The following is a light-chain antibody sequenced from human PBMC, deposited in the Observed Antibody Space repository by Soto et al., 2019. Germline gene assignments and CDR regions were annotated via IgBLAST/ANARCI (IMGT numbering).Light chain of an antibody. CDR1: SSDVGGYKF. CDR3: SSYAGNNNFVV. Sequence: QSVLTQPASVSASPGQSITISCTGTSSDVGGYKFVSWYQHHPGKAPKLMIYEVNNRPSGVSNRFSGSKSGNTASLTISGLQPEDEADYYCSSYAGNNNFVVFGGGTKLTVL. V-gene: IGLV2-14*01. CDR2: EVN. J-gene: IGLJ2*01.